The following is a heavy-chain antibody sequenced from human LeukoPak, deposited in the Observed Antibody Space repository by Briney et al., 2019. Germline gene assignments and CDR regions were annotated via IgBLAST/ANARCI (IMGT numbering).Heavy chain of an antibody. V-gene: IGHV1-8*01. J-gene: IGHJ4*02. Sequence: ASVKVSCKASGYTFTSYDVNWVRQATGQGLEWMGWMNPNSGNTGLAQKFRGRVTMTTDTSTSTAYMELRSLRSDDTAVYYCARVPPIPPVTDFDYWGQGTLVTVSS. CDR2: MNPNSGNT. D-gene: IGHD2-21*01. CDR3: ARVPPIPPVTDFDY. CDR1: GYTFTSYD.